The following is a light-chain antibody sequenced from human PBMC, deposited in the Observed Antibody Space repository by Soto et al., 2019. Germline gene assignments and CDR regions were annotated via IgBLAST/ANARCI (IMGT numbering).Light chain of an antibody. Sequence: EIVLTQSPGTLSLSPGERATLSCRASQSVSNNYLAWYQQRPGQAPRLLIYGASIRATGVPDRFSGTGSGTDFTLTISRLELEDFALYSCQQYGDSPIYTFGQGTKLEIK. V-gene: IGKV3-20*01. J-gene: IGKJ2*01. CDR1: QSVSNNY. CDR2: GAS. CDR3: QQYGDSPIYT.